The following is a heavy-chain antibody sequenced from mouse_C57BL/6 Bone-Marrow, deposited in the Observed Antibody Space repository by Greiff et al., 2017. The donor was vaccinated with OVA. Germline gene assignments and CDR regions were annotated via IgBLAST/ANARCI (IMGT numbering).Heavy chain of an antibody. CDR2: IYPGSGNT. V-gene: IGHV1-76*01. CDR3: ARSGLWSYWYFDV. Sequence: QVQLQQSGAELVRPGASVKLSCKASGYTFTDYYINWVKQRPGQGLEWIARIYPGSGNTDYNEKFKGKATLTAEKSSNTAYIQLSSLTSEDSAVYFCARSGLWSYWYFDVWGTGTTVTVSS. J-gene: IGHJ1*03. D-gene: IGHD1-1*02. CDR1: GYTFTDYY.